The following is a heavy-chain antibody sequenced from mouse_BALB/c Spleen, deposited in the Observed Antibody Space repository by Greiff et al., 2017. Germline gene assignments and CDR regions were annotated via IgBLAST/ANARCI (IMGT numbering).Heavy chain of an antibody. D-gene: IGHD1-1*01. CDR2: IWSDGST. Sequence: GKLVESGPDLVAPSQSLSITCTVSGFSLTSYGVHWVRQPPGKGLEWLVVIWSDGSTTYNSALKSRLSISKDNSKSQVFLKMNSLQTDDTAMYYCARHNGSSYGAMDYWGQGTSVTVSS. CDR1: GFSLTSYG. V-gene: IGHV2-6-2*01. J-gene: IGHJ4*01. CDR3: ARHNGSSYGAMDY.